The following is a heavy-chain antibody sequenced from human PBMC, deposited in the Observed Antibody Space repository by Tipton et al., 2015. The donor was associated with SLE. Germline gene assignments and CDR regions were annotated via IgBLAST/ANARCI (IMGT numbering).Heavy chain of an antibody. CDR2: IKHTGST. Sequence: TLSLTCAVYGGSFSGYYWSWIRQPPGKGLEWIGEIKHTGSTNYNPSLKSRVTISVDTSKNQFSLKLSSVTAADTAVYYCARGLFGWELPYWGQGTLVTVSS. CDR1: GGSFSGYY. CDR3: ARGLFGWELPY. D-gene: IGHD1-26*01. J-gene: IGHJ4*02. V-gene: IGHV4-34*01.